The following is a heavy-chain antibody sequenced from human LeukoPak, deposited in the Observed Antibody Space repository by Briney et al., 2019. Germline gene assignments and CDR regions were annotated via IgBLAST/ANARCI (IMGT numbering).Heavy chain of an antibody. CDR1: GFTFSSYS. V-gene: IGHV3-21*01. J-gene: IGHJ4*02. CDR2: ISSSSSYI. Sequence: PGGSLRLSCAASGFTFSSYSMNWVSQAPGKGLEWVSSISSSSSYIYYADSVKGRFTISRDNAKNSLYLQMNSLRAEDTAVYYCARIVIYGSGSKLIDYWGQGTLVTVSS. D-gene: IGHD3-10*01. CDR3: ARIVIYGSGSKLIDY.